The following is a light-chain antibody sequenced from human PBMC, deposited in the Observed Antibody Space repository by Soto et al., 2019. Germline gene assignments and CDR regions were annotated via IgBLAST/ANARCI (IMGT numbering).Light chain of an antibody. CDR1: QTIFSW. CDR3: QQYKSDFPT. J-gene: IGKJ1*01. V-gene: IGKV1-5*01. Sequence: DIQMTQSPSTLSASVGDRVTVTCRASQTIFSWLAWFQQKPGKAPKLLIYDGSTLESGVPSRFTGSGSGTEFTLNISSLQPDDFATYICQQYKSDFPTFGQGTKVAIK. CDR2: DGS.